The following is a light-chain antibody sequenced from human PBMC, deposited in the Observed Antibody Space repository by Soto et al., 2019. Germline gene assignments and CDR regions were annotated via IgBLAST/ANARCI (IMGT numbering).Light chain of an antibody. CDR2: GAS. Sequence: ELVMTQSPATLSVSPGERATLSCRASQTVSSDLAWYQQKPGQAPRLLIYGASTRATGTPARFSGSGSGTEFTLTISSLQSEDFAVYSCQQYNNWPWTFGQGTKVDIK. CDR3: QQYNNWPWT. CDR1: QTVSSD. J-gene: IGKJ1*01. V-gene: IGKV3-15*01.